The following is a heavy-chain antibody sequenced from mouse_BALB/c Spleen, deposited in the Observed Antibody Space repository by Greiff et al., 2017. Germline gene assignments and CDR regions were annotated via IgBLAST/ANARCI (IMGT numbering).Heavy chain of an antibody. J-gene: IGHJ4*01. CDR2: ISSGSSTI. CDR3: ARGGSSPYYYAMDY. CDR1: GFTFSSFG. V-gene: IGHV5-17*02. D-gene: IGHD1-1*01. Sequence: EVQLVESGGGLVQPGGSRKLSCAASGFTFSSFGMHWVRQAPEKGLEWVAYISSGSSTIYYADTVKGRFTISRDNPKNTLFLQMTSLRSEDTAMYYCARGGSSPYYYAMDYWGQGTSVTVSS.